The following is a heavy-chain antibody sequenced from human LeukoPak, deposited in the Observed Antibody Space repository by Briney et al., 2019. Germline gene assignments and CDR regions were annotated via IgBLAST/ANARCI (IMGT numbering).Heavy chain of an antibody. CDR2: INPNSGGT. CDR3: ARDSWITIFGVAFSYYYYGMDV. CDR1: GYTFTGYY. Sequence: ASVKVSCKASGYTFTGYYMHWVRQAPGQGLEWMGWINPNSGGTNYAQKFQGRVTMTRDTSISTAYMELSRLRSDDTAVYYCARDSWITIFGVAFSYYYYGMDVWGQGTTVTVSS. D-gene: IGHD3-3*01. V-gene: IGHV1-2*02. J-gene: IGHJ6*02.